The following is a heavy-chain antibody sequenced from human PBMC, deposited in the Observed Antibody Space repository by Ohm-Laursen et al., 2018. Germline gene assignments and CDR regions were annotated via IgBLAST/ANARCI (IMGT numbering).Heavy chain of an antibody. CDR3: ARPMGIAAAGDAFDI. Sequence: SLRLSCAASGVTFSSYGMHWVRQAPGKGLAWVAVICYDGSNKYYADSVKGRFTISRDNSKNTLYLQMNSLRAEDTAVYYCARPMGIAAAGDAFDIWGQGTMVTVSS. D-gene: IGHD6-13*01. CDR2: ICYDGSNK. CDR1: GVTFSSYG. V-gene: IGHV3-33*08. J-gene: IGHJ3*02.